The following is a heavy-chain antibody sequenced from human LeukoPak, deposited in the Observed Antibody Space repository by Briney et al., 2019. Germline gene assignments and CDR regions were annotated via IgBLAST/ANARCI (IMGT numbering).Heavy chain of an antibody. CDR1: GDSLSSNSAA. J-gene: IGHJ6*04. CDR2: TQYRSRWFN. Sequence: SQTLSLTCAISGDSLSSNSAAWSWIRRSPSRGLEWLGRTQYRSRWFNDYAVSVKSRITIDPDTSKNQFSLHLNSVTPEDTAVYYCTKVAAGGGYYGMDVWGKGTTVTVSS. V-gene: IGHV6-1*01. D-gene: IGHD6-25*01. CDR3: TKVAAGGGYYGMDV.